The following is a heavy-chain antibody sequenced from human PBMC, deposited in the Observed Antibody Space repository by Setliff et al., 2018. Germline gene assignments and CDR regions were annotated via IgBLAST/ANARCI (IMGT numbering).Heavy chain of an antibody. Sequence: PSETLSLTCTVSGGSISSYYWSWIRQPAGKGLEWIGRIYTSGGTNYNPSLKSRVTMSVDTSKNQFSLKLSSVTAADTAVYYCARDHGDYGYYYYYMDVWGKGTTVTVSS. D-gene: IGHD4-17*01. CDR3: ARDHGDYGYYYYYMDV. CDR1: GGSISSYY. J-gene: IGHJ6*03. V-gene: IGHV4-4*07. CDR2: IYTSGGT.